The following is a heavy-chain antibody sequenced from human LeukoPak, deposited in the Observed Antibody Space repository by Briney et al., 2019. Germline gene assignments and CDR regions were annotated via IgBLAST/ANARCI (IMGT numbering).Heavy chain of an antibody. J-gene: IGHJ4*02. CDR2: ISYDGSNK. CDR1: GCTFSSYG. Sequence: PGGSLRLSCAASGCTFSSYGMHWVRQAPGKGLEWVAVISYDGSNKYYADSVKGRFTISRDNSKNTLYLQMNSLRAEDTAVYYCAKRAPVDYWGQGTLVTVSS. V-gene: IGHV3-30*18. CDR3: AKRAPVDY.